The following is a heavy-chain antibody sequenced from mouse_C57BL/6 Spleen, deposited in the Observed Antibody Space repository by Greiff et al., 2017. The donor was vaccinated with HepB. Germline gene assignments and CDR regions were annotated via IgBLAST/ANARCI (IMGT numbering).Heavy chain of an antibody. D-gene: IGHD2-3*01. J-gene: IGHJ4*01. Sequence: VQLKESGPGLVKPSQSLSLTCSVTGYSITSGYYWNWIRQFPGNKLEWMGYISYDGSNNYNPSLKNRISITRDTSKNQFFLKLNSVTTEDTATYYCARHDGYAMDYWGQGTSVTVSS. CDR3: ARHDGYAMDY. V-gene: IGHV3-6*01. CDR2: ISYDGSN. CDR1: GYSITSGYY.